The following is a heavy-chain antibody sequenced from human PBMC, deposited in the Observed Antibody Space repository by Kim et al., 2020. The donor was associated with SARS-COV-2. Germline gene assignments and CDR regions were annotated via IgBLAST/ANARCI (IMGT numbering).Heavy chain of an antibody. V-gene: IGHV2-5*01. CDR3: AHRLLIPNRGWFDP. Sequence: SPSLKSRLTITKDTSKNQVVLTMTNMDPVDTATYYCAHRLLIPNRGWFDPWGQGTLVTVSS. J-gene: IGHJ5*02. D-gene: IGHD7-27*01.